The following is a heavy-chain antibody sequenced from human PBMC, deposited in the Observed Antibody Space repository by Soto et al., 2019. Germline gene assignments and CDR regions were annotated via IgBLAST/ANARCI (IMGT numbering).Heavy chain of an antibody. J-gene: IGHJ4*02. CDR1: GGSISSYY. Sequence: SETLSLTCTVSGGSISSYYWSWIRQPPGKGLEWIGYIYYSGSTNYNPSLKSRVTISVDTSKNQFSLKLSSVTAADTAVYYCERHGSHGDYVDYWGQGTLVTVSS. CDR3: ERHGSHGDYVDY. CDR2: IYYSGST. D-gene: IGHD4-17*01. V-gene: IGHV4-59*08.